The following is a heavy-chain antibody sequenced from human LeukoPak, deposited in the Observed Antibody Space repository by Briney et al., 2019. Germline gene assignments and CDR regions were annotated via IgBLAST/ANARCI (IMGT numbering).Heavy chain of an antibody. D-gene: IGHD6-19*01. V-gene: IGHV3-23*01. CDR2: ISGSGGST. Sequence: PGGSLRLSCAASGFTVSSNYMSWVRQAPGKGLEWVSAISGSGGSTYYADSVKGRFTISRDNSKSTLYLQMNSLRAEDTAVYYCAKVMTVAGNYYFDYWGQGTPVTVSS. CDR3: AKVMTVAGNYYFDY. J-gene: IGHJ4*02. CDR1: GFTVSSNY.